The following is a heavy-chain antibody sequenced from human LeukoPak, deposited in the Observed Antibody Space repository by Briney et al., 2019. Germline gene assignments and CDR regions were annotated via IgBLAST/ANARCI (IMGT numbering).Heavy chain of an antibody. D-gene: IGHD6-13*01. CDR2: ISRDGGST. CDR3: ARESLAEPGSFDY. CDR1: GFTFSTYA. V-gene: IGHV3-64*01. J-gene: IGHJ4*02. Sequence: GGSLRLSCAVSGFTFSTYAMHCVRQAPGEGLEYVSGISRDGGSTYYANSVKGRFTISRDNSKNTLYLQMGSLRGEDMAVYYCARESLAEPGSFDYWGQGTLVTVSS.